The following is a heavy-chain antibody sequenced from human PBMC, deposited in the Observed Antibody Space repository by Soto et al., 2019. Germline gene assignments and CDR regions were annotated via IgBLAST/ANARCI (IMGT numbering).Heavy chain of an antibody. CDR3: ARDLGIAVAGSFDY. J-gene: IGHJ4*02. Sequence: GASVKVSCKASGYTFTGYYMHWVRQAPGQGLEWMGWINPNSGGTNYAQKFRGRVTMTRDTSISTAYMELSRLRSDDTAVYYCARDLGIAVAGSFDYWGQGTLVTVSS. D-gene: IGHD6-19*01. CDR1: GYTFTGYY. V-gene: IGHV1-2*02. CDR2: INPNSGGT.